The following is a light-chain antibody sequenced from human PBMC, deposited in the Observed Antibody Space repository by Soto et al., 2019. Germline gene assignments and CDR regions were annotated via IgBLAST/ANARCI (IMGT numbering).Light chain of an antibody. CDR2: GAS. J-gene: IGKJ3*01. V-gene: IGKV3-20*01. CDR1: QSVSSSY. Sequence: EIVLTQSPGTLSLSPGERATLSCRASQSVSSSYLAWYQQKPGQAPRLLIYGASSRATGIPDRFSGSGSGTDFTLTISRLEPEDFAVYYWQQYGSSLFTFGPGPKVDIK. CDR3: QQYGSSLFT.